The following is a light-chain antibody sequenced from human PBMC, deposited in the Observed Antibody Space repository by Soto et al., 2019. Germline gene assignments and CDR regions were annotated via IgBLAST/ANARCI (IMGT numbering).Light chain of an antibody. Sequence: EMVLTQSPATLSLSPGERATLSCRASQSVSSYLAWYQQKPCQAPRLLIYDASNKATGIPSRFSGSGSGTDFTLTSISLEPEDFAVYYCKQRSNWPPYTCGQGTKLAIK. V-gene: IGKV3-11*01. CDR2: DAS. J-gene: IGKJ2*01. CDR1: QSVSSY. CDR3: KQRSNWPPYT.